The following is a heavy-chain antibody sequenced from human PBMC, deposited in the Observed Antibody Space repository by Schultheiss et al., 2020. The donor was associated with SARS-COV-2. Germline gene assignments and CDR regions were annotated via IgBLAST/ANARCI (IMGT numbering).Heavy chain of an antibody. CDR1: GGSISSSSYY. V-gene: IGHV4-39*07. CDR2: IYYSGST. J-gene: IGHJ5*02. CDR3: ARDLLYGDRYNWFDP. Sequence: SQTLSLTCTVSGGSISSSSYYWGWIRQPPGKGLEWIGSIYYSGSTYYNPSLKSRVTISVDTSKNQFSLKLSSVTAADTAVYYCARDLLYGDRYNWFDPWGQGTLVTVSS. D-gene: IGHD4-17*01.